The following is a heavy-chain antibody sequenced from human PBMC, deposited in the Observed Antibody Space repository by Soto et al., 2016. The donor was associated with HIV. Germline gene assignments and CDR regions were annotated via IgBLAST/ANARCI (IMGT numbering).Heavy chain of an antibody. CDR2: IYYSGGT. Sequence: QVQLQESGPELVKPSQTLSLTCTVSGGSINSGNSSWSWVRQHPGKGLEWIGYIYYSGGTYYNPSLKSRVTISEDTSKNRFSLNLSSVTAADTAVYYCARVPYESYYEGGYYFDYWGQGTLVTVSS. CDR1: GGSINSGNSS. D-gene: IGHD3-3*01. J-gene: IGHJ4*02. CDR3: ARVPYESYYEGGYYFDY. V-gene: IGHV4-31*03.